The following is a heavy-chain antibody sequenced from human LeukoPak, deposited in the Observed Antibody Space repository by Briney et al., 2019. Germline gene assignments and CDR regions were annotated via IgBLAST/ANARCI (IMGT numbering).Heavy chain of an antibody. CDR3: ARHLGWLSFDY. CDR1: GGSISSYY. D-gene: IGHD5-12*01. V-gene: IGHV4-59*08. Sequence: PSETLSLTCTVSGGSISSYYWSWIRQPPGKGLEWIGYIYYSGSTNYNPSLKSRVTISVDTSKNQFSLKLSSVTAADTAVYYCARHLGWLSFDYWGQGTLVTVSS. CDR2: IYYSGST. J-gene: IGHJ4*02.